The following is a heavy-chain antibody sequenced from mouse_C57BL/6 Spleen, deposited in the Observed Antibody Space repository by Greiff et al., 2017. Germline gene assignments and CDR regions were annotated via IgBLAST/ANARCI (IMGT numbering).Heavy chain of an antibody. CDR3: ARRYDYDGGGF. J-gene: IGHJ2*01. D-gene: IGHD2-4*01. V-gene: IGHV1-55*01. Sequence: QVQLQQPGAELVKPGASVKMSCKASGYTFTSYWITWVKQRPGQGLEWIGDIYPGSGSTNYNEKFKSKATLTVDTSSSTAYMQLSSLTSEDSAVYYCARRYDYDGGGFWSQGTTLTVSS. CDR2: IYPGSGST. CDR1: GYTFTSYW.